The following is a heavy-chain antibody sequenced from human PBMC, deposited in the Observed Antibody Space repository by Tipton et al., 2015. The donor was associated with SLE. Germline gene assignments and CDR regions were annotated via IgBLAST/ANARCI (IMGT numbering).Heavy chain of an antibody. CDR1: GFTFGDYA. J-gene: IGHJ6*02. CDR3: TRDLVDWNWNYYYGMDV. D-gene: IGHD1-7*01. CDR2: IRSRPYGGTT. V-gene: IGHV3-49*04. Sequence: SLRLSCIASGFTFGDYAMTWVRQAPGKGLEWVGFIRSRPYGGTTEYAASVKGRFTISRDDSKSIAYLQMNSLKTEDTAVYYCTRDLVDWNWNYYYGMDVWGQGTTVTVSS.